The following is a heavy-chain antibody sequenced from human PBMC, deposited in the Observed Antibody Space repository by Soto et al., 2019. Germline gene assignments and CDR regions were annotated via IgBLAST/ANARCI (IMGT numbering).Heavy chain of an antibody. CDR1: GYTFTGYY. J-gene: IGHJ6*02. Sequence: ASVKVSCKASGYTFTGYYMHWVRQAPGQGLEWMGWINPNSGGTNYAQKFQGWVTMTRDTSISTAYMELSRLRSDDTAVYYCARGVPAAITYYYYYGMDVWGQGTTVTLSS. D-gene: IGHD2-2*01. CDR2: INPNSGGT. V-gene: IGHV1-2*04. CDR3: ARGVPAAITYYYYYGMDV.